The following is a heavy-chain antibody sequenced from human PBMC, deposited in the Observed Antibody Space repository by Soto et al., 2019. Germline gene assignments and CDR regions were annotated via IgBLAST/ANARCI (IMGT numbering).Heavy chain of an antibody. D-gene: IGHD6-19*01. CDR3: ARVMGTDGWSNHAFDL. CDR1: GYTFTSYD. V-gene: IGHV1-8*01. J-gene: IGHJ3*01. Sequence: ASVKVSCKASGYTFTSYDINWVRQATGQGLEWMGWMNPNSGNTGYAQKFQGRVTMTRNTSISTAYMELSSLRVEDTAMHMCARVMGTDGWSNHAFDLWGEGTMVTVSS. CDR2: MNPNSGNT.